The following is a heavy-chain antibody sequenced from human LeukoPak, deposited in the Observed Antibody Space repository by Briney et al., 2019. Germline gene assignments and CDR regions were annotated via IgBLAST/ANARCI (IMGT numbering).Heavy chain of an antibody. Sequence: PSGTLSLTCTVSGGSISSYYWSWIRQPPGKRLEWIGYIFYRGSTNYNPSLKSRVAISEDTSKNQFSLNLSSVTAADTAVYYCARGGYYGSGSDDAFDIWGQGTMVTVSS. J-gene: IGHJ3*02. CDR3: ARGGYYGSGSDDAFDI. V-gene: IGHV4-59*01. D-gene: IGHD3-10*01. CDR1: GGSISSYY. CDR2: IFYRGST.